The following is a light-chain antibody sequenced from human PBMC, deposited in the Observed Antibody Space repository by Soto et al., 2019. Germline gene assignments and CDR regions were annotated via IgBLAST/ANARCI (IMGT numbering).Light chain of an antibody. CDR2: EVS. CDR1: SSDVGAYNS. CDR3: SSFTRRDTWV. Sequence: QSALTQPASVSGSPGQSITISCTGTSSDVGAYNSVCWHQQHPGKAPKLMIYEVSKRPSGVSDRFSASKSGNTASLTISGLQADDEADYYCSSFTRRDTWVFGGGTKVTVL. J-gene: IGLJ3*02. V-gene: IGLV2-14*01.